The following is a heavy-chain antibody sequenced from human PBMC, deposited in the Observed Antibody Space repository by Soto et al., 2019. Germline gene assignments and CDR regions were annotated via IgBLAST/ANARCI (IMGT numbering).Heavy chain of an antibody. J-gene: IGHJ6*02. CDR1: GGSISSGDYY. CDR2: IYYSGST. Sequence: SETLSLTCTVSGGSISSGDYYWSWIRQPPGKGLEWIGYIYYSGSTYYNPSLKSRVTISVDTSKNQFSLKLSSVTAADTAVYYCARETYYGSGSYRWGPGDYYYYGMDVWGQGTTVTVSS. CDR3: ARETYYGSGSYRWGPGDYYYYGMDV. V-gene: IGHV4-30-4*01. D-gene: IGHD3-10*01.